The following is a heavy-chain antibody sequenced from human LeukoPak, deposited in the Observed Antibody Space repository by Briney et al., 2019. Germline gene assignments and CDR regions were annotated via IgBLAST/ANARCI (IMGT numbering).Heavy chain of an antibody. Sequence: PSETLSLTCTVSGGSISSYYWSWIRQPAGKGLEWIGRIYTSGSTYYNPSLKSRVTMSVDTSKNQFSLTLSSVTAADTAVYYCARVNYRPIIKFFDYWGQGTLVTVSS. CDR2: IYTSGST. CDR3: ARVNYRPIIKFFDY. CDR1: GGSISSYY. J-gene: IGHJ4*02. D-gene: IGHD4-11*01. V-gene: IGHV4-4*07.